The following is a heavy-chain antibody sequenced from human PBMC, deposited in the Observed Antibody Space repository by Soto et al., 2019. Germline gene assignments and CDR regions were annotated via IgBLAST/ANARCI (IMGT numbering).Heavy chain of an antibody. CDR2: ISGYNANT. CDR1: GYSFTRYG. CDR3: ARMGDVPYYWYGVDV. D-gene: IGHD3-16*01. V-gene: IGHV1-18*01. J-gene: IGHJ6*02. Sequence: QVQLVQSGAEVKKPGASVKVSCKASGYSFTRYGISWVRQAPGQGLEWMGWISGYNANTNYPENLQGRVTMTTDTSTSTAYMEVRNLISDDTAVYYWARMGDVPYYWYGVDVWGQGTTVTVSS.